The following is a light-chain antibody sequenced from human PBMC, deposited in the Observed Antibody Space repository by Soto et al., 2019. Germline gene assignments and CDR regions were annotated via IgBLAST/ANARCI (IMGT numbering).Light chain of an antibody. J-gene: IGKJ2*01. CDR3: QQYNNCPSYT. Sequence: EVVMTQSPATLSASPGERVILSCRASQNIGSNLAWYQQRPGQAPRLLMYGASTRATETPARFSGSGSATDFTLTISSLQSEDFAVYYCQQYNNCPSYTFGQGTKLEIK. CDR1: QNIGSN. CDR2: GAS. V-gene: IGKV3-15*01.